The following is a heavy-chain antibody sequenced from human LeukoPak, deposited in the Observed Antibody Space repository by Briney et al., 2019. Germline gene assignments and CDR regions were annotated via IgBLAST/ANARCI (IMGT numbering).Heavy chain of an antibody. J-gene: IGHJ4*02. Sequence: SETLSLTCNVSGVSISSNTFSWGWIRQPPGKGLEWIGNIYYTGSTYYNPSLTSRVTISIDTSRNQFSLHLSSVTAADTAVYYCATVGDYIWGSYNDYWGQGTLVTVSS. V-gene: IGHV4-39*07. CDR2: IYYTGST. CDR1: GVSISSNTFS. D-gene: IGHD3-16*01. CDR3: ATVGDYIWGSYNDY.